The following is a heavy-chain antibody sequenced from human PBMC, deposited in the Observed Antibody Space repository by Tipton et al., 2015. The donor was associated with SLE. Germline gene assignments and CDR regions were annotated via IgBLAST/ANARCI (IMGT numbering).Heavy chain of an antibody. Sequence: QLVQSGGGLVQPGGSLRLSCAASGFTFSSYEMNWVRQAPGKGLEWVSYISSSGSTIYYADSVKGRFTISRDNAKNSLYLQMNSLRAEDTAVYYCARAAGYDSSGYYYYFDYWGQGTLVTVSS. J-gene: IGHJ4*02. CDR2: ISSSGSTI. CDR1: GFTFSSYE. D-gene: IGHD3-22*01. V-gene: IGHV3-48*03. CDR3: ARAAGYDSSGYYYYFDY.